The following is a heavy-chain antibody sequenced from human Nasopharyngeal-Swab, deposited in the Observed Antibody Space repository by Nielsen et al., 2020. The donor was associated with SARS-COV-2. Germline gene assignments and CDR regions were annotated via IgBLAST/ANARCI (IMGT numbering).Heavy chain of an antibody. CDR1: GFTFSSYA. Sequence: GESLKISCAASGFTFSSYAISWVRQAPGEGLEWVSVISGSDYSTYYADSVKGRFTISRDNSKNTVSLQMNSLRVEDTAMYYCAKDRDSGDDSDDYYHYYGMDVWGQGTTVTVSS. CDR2: ISGSDYST. V-gene: IGHV3-23*01. J-gene: IGHJ6*02. D-gene: IGHD5-12*01. CDR3: AKDRDSGDDSDDYYHYYGMDV.